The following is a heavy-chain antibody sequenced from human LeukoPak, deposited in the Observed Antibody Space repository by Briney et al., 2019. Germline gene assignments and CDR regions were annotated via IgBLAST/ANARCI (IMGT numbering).Heavy chain of an antibody. D-gene: IGHD6-19*01. CDR3: ASSPPGYYSGWFSF. CDR2: IYFSGAT. J-gene: IGHJ4*02. Sequence: SETLSLTCTVSGGSISSYYWNWIWQPPGKGLEWIGYIYFSGATNYNPSLKSRATISVDTSKKQFSLKLRSVTAADTAVYYCASSPPGYYSGWFSFWGQGTPVTVSS. CDR1: GGSISSYY. V-gene: IGHV4-59*01.